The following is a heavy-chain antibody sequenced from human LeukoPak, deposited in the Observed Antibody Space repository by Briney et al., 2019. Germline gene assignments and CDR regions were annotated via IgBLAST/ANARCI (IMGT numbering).Heavy chain of an antibody. Sequence: KPLETLSLTCTVSGGSISSYYWSWIRQPAGKGLEWIGRIYTSGSTNYNPSLKSRVTMSVDTSKNQFSLKLSSVTAADTAVYYCARDRPIEWELRDYYYYYMDVWGKGTTVTVSS. CDR1: GGSISSYY. J-gene: IGHJ6*03. CDR2: IYTSGST. D-gene: IGHD1-26*01. V-gene: IGHV4-4*07. CDR3: ARDRPIEWELRDYYYYYMDV.